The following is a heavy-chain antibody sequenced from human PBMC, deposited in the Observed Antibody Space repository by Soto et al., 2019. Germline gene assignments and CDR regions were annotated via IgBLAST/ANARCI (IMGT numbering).Heavy chain of an antibody. Sequence: GGSLRLSCAGSGVTFRGYAVHWVRQTPGKGLEWVTVISDDGSKTYYADSVKGRFSVSRDDSTNMVFLQMSSLRPEDTVVYHCARAYQLTYYFDDWGPGTPVTVSS. CDR2: ISDDGSKT. CDR3: ARAYQLTYYFDD. D-gene: IGHD3-9*01. V-gene: IGHV3-30*14. J-gene: IGHJ4*02. CDR1: GVTFRGYA.